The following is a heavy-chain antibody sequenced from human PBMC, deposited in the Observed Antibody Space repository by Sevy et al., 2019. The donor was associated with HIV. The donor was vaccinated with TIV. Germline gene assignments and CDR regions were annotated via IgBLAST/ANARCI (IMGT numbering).Heavy chain of an antibody. J-gene: IGHJ6*02. D-gene: IGHD2-2*01. CDR3: ARDCSSSTCLWGLDV. CDR1: GFTFSSYW. CDR2: IKKDGSER. V-gene: IGHV3-7*03. Sequence: GGSLRLSCGGSGFTFSSYWMSGVRQAPGKGLEWVANIKKDGSERYYVDSVKGRFTISRDNAKKSLYLQMNSLRTEDTAVYYCARDCSSSTCLWGLDVWGQGTTVTVSS.